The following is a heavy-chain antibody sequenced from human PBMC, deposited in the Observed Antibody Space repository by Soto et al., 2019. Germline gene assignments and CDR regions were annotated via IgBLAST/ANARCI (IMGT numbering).Heavy chain of an antibody. CDR3: ARDPNYYDSSGYAGELYYYYGMDV. CDR2: ISYDGSNK. Sequence: PVGSLRPSCAASGFTFSSYAMHWVRQAPGKGLEWVAVISYDGSNKYYADSVKGRFTISRDNSKNTLYLQMNSLRAEDTAAYYCARDPNYYDSSGYAGELYYYYGMDVWGQGTTVTVSS. J-gene: IGHJ6*02. CDR1: GFTFSSYA. V-gene: IGHV3-30-3*01. D-gene: IGHD3-22*01.